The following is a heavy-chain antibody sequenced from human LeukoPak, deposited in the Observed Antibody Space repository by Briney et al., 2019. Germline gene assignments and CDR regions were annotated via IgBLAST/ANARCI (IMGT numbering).Heavy chain of an antibody. J-gene: IGHJ4*02. CDR2: IYYTGST. V-gene: IGHV4-59*01. Sequence: SETLSLTCTVSCVSITSYYLSWIRQAPGKGRDWIGYIYYTGSTNYNPSLKGRVTMSVDTSKNQFSLSLSNVTAADTAVYYCARGETLMAFAEYWGQGTLVTVSS. CDR3: ARGETLMAFAEY. D-gene: IGHD2-8*01. CDR1: CVSITSYY.